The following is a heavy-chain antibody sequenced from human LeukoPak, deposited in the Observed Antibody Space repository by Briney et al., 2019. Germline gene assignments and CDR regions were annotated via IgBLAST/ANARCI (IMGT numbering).Heavy chain of an antibody. V-gene: IGHV4-30-2*01. J-gene: IGHJ3*02. CDR3: ARESAAGRAFDI. CDR1: GGSISSGGYY. D-gene: IGHD6-25*01. Sequence: SQTLSLTCTVSGGSISSGGYYWSWIRQPPGKGLEWIGYIYHSGSTYYNPSLKSRVTISVDRSKNQFSLKLSSVTAADTAVYYCARESAAGRAFDIWGQGTMVTVSS. CDR2: IYHSGST.